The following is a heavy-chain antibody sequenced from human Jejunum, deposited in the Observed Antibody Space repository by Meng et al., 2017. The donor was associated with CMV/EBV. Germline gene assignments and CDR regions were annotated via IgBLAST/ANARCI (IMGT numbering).Heavy chain of an antibody. CDR2: INPDGSST. CDR3: AQIGAGY. D-gene: IGHD2/OR15-2a*01. V-gene: IGHV3-74*01. CDR1: GFTFSSYW. J-gene: IGHJ4*02. Sequence: LRLSCAASGFTFSSYWMHWVRQAPGKGLVWVSRINPDGSSTAYADSVKGRFTISRDNAKNTLYLQVHSLRAEDTAVYYCAQIGAGYWGQGALVTVSS.